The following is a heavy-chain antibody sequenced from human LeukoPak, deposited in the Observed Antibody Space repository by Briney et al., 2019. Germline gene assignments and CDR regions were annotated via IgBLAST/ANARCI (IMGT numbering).Heavy chain of an antibody. D-gene: IGHD3-10*01. CDR2: INSDGSST. CDR1: GFTFSSYW. V-gene: IGHV3-74*01. Sequence: PGGSLRLSCAASGFTFSSYWMHWVRQAPGKGLVWVSRINSDGSSTSYADSVKGRFTISRDNAKNTLYLQMNSLRAEDTAVYYCPMVRGVIGFDYWGQGTLVTVSS. J-gene: IGHJ4*02. CDR3: PMVRGVIGFDY.